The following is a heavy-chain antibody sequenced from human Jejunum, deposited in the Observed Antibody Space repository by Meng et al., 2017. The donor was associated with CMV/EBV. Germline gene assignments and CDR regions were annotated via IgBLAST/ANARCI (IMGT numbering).Heavy chain of an antibody. Sequence: EVQFXXXXXGLVXPXXXLRRXXXVSEFAFSAYGMSWVRQAPGKGLQWVSAISANAAETYYADSVQGRFTISRDNSKNTLYLLMNSLRADDTAVYYCASHYGSGSFHWLDPWGQGTLVTVSS. V-gene: IGHV3-23*01. CDR1: EFAFSAYG. CDR3: ASHYGSGSFHWLDP. D-gene: IGHD3-10*01. CDR2: ISANAAET. J-gene: IGHJ5*02.